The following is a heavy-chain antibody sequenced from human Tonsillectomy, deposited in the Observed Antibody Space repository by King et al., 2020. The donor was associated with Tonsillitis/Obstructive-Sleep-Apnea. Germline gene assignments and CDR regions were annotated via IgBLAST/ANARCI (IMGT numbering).Heavy chain of an antibody. Sequence: VQLVESGGGLVKPGGSLRLSCAASGFTFSIASMSWVRQAPGKGLEWVGRIKNKTDGGATDYAAPVKGRCTISRDDSKNTLYLQMNSLKTEDSAVYYCTLGGPFDYWGQGTLVTVSS. CDR1: GFTFSIAS. CDR3: TLGGPFDY. CDR2: IKNKTDGGAT. D-gene: IGHD3-16*01. V-gene: IGHV3-15*01. J-gene: IGHJ4*02.